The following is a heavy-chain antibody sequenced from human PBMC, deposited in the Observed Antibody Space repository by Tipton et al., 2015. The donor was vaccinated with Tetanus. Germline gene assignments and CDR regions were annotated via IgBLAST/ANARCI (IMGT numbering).Heavy chain of an antibody. D-gene: IGHD4-23*01. CDR1: GGSVSSGSYY. CDR2: IYYSGST. V-gene: IGHV4-39*01. J-gene: IGHJ2*01. CDR3: ATLTTVVTPRWYFDL. Sequence: TLSLTCTVSGGSVSSGSYYWSWIRQPPGKGLEWIGSIYYSGSTYYNPSLKSRVTISVDTSKNQFSLKLTSVTAADTAVYYCATLTTVVTPRWYFDLWGRGTQVTVSS.